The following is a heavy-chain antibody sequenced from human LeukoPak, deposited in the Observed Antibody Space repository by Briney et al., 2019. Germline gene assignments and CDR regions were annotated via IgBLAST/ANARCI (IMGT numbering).Heavy chain of an antibody. Sequence: TGGSLRLSCAASEFTFRTYGMHWVRQAPGKGLEWVAVISYDGSNKYYADSVKGRFTISRDNSKNTLYLQMNSLRAEDTAVYYCAKEGDSSGYYYPGYYYYGMDVWGQGTTVTVSS. D-gene: IGHD3-22*01. CDR1: EFTFRTYG. CDR2: ISYDGSNK. CDR3: AKEGDSSGYYYPGYYYYGMDV. J-gene: IGHJ6*02. V-gene: IGHV3-30*18.